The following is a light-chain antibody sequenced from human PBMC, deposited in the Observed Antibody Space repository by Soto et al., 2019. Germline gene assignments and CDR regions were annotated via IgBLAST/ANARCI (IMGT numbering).Light chain of an antibody. CDR3: QQRSNWLT. Sequence: EIVLTQSPATLSLSPGERATLSCRASQNVSTYLAWYQQKPGQAPRLLIYDASNRATGIPARFSGSGSGTDFTLTISRLECEDFAMYFCQQRSNWLTFGPGTKVDIK. CDR2: DAS. CDR1: QNVSTY. J-gene: IGKJ3*01. V-gene: IGKV3-11*01.